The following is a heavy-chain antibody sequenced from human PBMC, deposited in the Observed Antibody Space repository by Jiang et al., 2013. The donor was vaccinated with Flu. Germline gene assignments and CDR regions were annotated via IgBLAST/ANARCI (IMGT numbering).Heavy chain of an antibody. CDR2: IYPGDSET. J-gene: IGHJ5*02. CDR3: ARHDKSGYYPVHWFDP. V-gene: IGHV5-51*01. D-gene: IGHD3-22*01. CDR1: GCSFTSYW. Sequence: QLVESGAEIKKPGESLKISCKGSGCSFTSYWIGWVRQMPGKGLEWMGIIYPGDSETRYSPSFQGQVTISADKSISTAYLQWSSLKASDTAMYYYARHDKSGYYPVHWFDPWGQGTLVSVSS.